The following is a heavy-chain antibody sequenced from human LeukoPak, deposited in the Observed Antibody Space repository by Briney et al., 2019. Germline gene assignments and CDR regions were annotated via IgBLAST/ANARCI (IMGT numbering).Heavy chain of an antibody. J-gene: IGHJ6*02. Sequence: AGGSLRLSCAASGFTFSSYGMHWVRQAPGKGLEWVAFIRYDGSNKYYADSVKGRFTISRDNAKNSLYLQMNSLRAEDTAVYYCATGENYYYGMDVWGQGTTVTVSS. V-gene: IGHV3-30*02. CDR2: IRYDGSNK. CDR3: ATGENYYYGMDV. D-gene: IGHD1-26*01. CDR1: GFTFSSYG.